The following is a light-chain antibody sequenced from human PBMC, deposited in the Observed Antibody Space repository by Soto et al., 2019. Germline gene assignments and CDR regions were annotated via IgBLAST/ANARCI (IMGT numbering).Light chain of an antibody. J-gene: IGLJ1*01. Sequence: QSVLTQPASVSGSPGQSITISCTGTSSDVGGYNYVSWYQQHPGKAPKLMIYEVSNRPSGVSFRFSGSKSGNTASLTISGLQAEDEADYYCSSYTSRTTYVLGTGTKVTVL. CDR2: EVS. CDR3: SSYTSRTTYV. CDR1: SSDVGGYNY. V-gene: IGLV2-14*01.